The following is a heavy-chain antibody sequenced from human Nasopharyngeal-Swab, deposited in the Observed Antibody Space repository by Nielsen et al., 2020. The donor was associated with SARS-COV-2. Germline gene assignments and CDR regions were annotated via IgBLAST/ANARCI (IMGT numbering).Heavy chain of an antibody. J-gene: IGHJ6*02. V-gene: IGHV3-23*01. CDR2: ISGSGGST. D-gene: IGHD1-7*01. CDR3: ATIHQSQVSYNWNYKDNYYYGMDV. CDR1: GFTFSSYA. Sequence: GESLKISCAASGFTFSSYAMSWVRQAPGKGLEWVSAISGSGGSTYYADSVKGRFTISRDNSKNTLYLQMNSLRAEDTAVYYRATIHQSQVSYNWNYKDNYYYGMDVWGQGTTVTVSS.